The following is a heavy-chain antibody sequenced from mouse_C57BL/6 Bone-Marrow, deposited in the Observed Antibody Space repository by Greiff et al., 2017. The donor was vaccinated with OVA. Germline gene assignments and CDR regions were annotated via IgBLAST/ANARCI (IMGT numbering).Heavy chain of an antibody. CDR1: GYSITSGYD. CDR3: ARRKHGSSHEGYFDV. V-gene: IGHV3-1*01. D-gene: IGHD1-1*01. Sequence: EVKLMESGPGMVKPSQSLSLTCTVTGYSITSGYDWHWIRHFPGNKLEWMGYISYSGSTNYNPSLKSRISITHDTSKNHFFLKLNSVTTEDTATYYCARRKHGSSHEGYFDVWGTGTTVTVSS. J-gene: IGHJ1*03. CDR2: ISYSGST.